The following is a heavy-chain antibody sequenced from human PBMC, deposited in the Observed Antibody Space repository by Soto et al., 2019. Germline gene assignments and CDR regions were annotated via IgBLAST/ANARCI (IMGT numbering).Heavy chain of an antibody. CDR3: ATADGFGVVTPFFEY. D-gene: IGHD3-3*01. CDR2: SFYRGST. Sequence: QLQLQESGPGLVKPSETLSLTCTVSGGSISSRSHYWGWIRQSPGKHLEWIGSSFYRGSTHYNPSLTTCFNISVDTSKNQVSLKLYSVTAADTAVYYCATADGFGVVTPFFEYWGQGILVTVSS. V-gene: IGHV4-39*01. J-gene: IGHJ4*02. CDR1: GGSISSRSHY.